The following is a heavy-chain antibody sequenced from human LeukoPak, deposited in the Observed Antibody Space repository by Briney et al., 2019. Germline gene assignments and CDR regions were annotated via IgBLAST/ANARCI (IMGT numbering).Heavy chain of an antibody. D-gene: IGHD3-22*01. CDR1: GGTFSIYA. Sequence: SVTVSLTGSGGTFSIYAISRVRQAQGQGQEWMGRIITILGIANYSQKFQGRGTITADKSKSTDYMELSSLRSEDTAVYYCATGITMIVVGHYFDYWGQGTLVTVSS. J-gene: IGHJ4*02. CDR2: IITILGIA. V-gene: IGHV1-69*04. CDR3: ATGITMIVVGHYFDY.